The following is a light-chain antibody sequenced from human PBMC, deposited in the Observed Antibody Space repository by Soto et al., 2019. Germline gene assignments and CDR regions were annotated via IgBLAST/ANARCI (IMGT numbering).Light chain of an antibody. CDR1: STDIGAGND. CDR3: QSYDSSLSCWV. CDR2: DNS. J-gene: IGLJ3*02. Sequence: QSVLTQPPSVSGAPGQTVTISCTGTSTDIGAGNDVYWYQQLPGKAPKLLIYDNSNRPSGVPDRFSGSKSGTSASLAITGLQAEDEADYYCQSYDSSLSCWVFGGGTKVTVL. V-gene: IGLV1-40*01.